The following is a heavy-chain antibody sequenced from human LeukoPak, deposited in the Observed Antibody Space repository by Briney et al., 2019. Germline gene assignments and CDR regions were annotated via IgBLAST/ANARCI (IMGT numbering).Heavy chain of an antibody. J-gene: IGHJ4*02. CDR1: GFTFSSYS. V-gene: IGHV3-48*01. Sequence: GGSLRLSCAASGFTFSSYSMNWVRQAPGKGPEWVSYISSSSSTIYYADSVKGRFTISRDNAKNSLYLQMNSLRAEDTAVYYCAREGIQQWLAPDYWGQGTLVTVSS. D-gene: IGHD6-19*01. CDR3: AREGIQQWLAPDY. CDR2: ISSSSSTI.